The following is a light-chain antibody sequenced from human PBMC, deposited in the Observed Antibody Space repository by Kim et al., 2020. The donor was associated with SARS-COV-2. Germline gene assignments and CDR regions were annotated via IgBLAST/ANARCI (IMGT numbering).Light chain of an antibody. Sequence: VKLTCTLSSGHSSYAIAWHQQQPEKGPRYLMKLNSDGSHSKGDGIPDRFSGSSSGAERYLTISSLQSEDEADYYCQTWGTGIQDVVFGGGTQLTVL. CDR3: QTWGTGIQDVV. CDR1: SGHSSYA. V-gene: IGLV4-69*01. J-gene: IGLJ2*01. CDR2: LNSDGSH.